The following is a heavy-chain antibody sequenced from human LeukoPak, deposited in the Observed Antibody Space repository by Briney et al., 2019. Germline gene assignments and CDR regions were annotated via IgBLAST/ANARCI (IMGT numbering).Heavy chain of an antibody. Sequence: ESLKISCKGSGYSFTSYWIGWVRQMPGKGLEWMALISPGDSDTRYNPSFQGQVTISADKSISTAYLQWTSLKASDTAMYYCARRGIQRNFDYWGPGTLVTVSS. J-gene: IGHJ4*02. CDR3: ARRGIQRNFDY. CDR1: GYSFTSYW. CDR2: ISPGDSDT. D-gene: IGHD3-16*01. V-gene: IGHV5-51*01.